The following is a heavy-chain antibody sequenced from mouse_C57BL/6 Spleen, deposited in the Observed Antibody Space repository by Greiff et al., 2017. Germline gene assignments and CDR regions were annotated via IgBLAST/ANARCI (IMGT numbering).Heavy chain of an antibody. CDR1: GFTFSDYG. J-gene: IGHJ2*01. V-gene: IGHV5-17*01. CDR2: ISSGSSTI. D-gene: IGHD4-1*01. Sequence: EVKLVESGGGLVKPGGSLTLSCAASGFTFSDYGMHWVRQAPEKGLEWVAYISSGSSTIYYADTVKVRFTISRDNAKNTLFLHRTSLMYEDTAMYYCARTGMGYFDYWGQGTTLTVSS. CDR3: ARTGMGYFDY.